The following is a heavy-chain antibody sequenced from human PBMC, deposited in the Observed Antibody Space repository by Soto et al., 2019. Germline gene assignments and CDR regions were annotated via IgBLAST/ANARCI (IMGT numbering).Heavy chain of an antibody. Sequence: SETLSLTCVVSGYSISSAYYWGWIRQPPGKGLEWIGSVYHSGSTYYNPSLRSRLTIFIDTSKNQFSLRLTSVTAADTAMYFCAKKGYYPSGKINLFDSWGPGTLVTVSS. J-gene: IGHJ4*02. D-gene: IGHD3-10*01. CDR3: AKKGYYPSGKINLFDS. CDR2: VYHSGST. CDR1: GYSISSAYY. V-gene: IGHV4-38-2*01.